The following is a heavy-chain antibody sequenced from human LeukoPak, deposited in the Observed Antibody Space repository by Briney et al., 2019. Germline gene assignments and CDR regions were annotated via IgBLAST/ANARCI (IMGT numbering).Heavy chain of an antibody. Sequence: SETLSLTCTVSGGSISNYYWSWIRQPQGKGLEWIGYIYYSGSTNYNPSLKSRVTISEDTSNNQLSLKLSSVTAADTAVYYCARLMGGYSSSWYSVDYWGQGTLVTVSS. CDR3: ARLMGGYSSSWYSVDY. J-gene: IGHJ4*02. D-gene: IGHD6-13*01. CDR2: IYYSGST. V-gene: IGHV4-59*01. CDR1: GGSISNYY.